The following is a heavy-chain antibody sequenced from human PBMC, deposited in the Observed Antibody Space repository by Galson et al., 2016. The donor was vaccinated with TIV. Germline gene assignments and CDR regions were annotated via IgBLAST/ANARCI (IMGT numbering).Heavy chain of an antibody. Sequence: SVKVSCKASGYTFTIYPIHWARQAPGQSLEWMGRINAANGHTKYSQRFQGRVTITRDTSTTTAYMELSSLRSEDTAVYYCARPPYCGGDCFKYDSWGQGTLVTVSS. J-gene: IGHJ4*02. CDR3: ARPPYCGGDCFKYDS. CDR1: GYTFTIYP. D-gene: IGHD2-21*01. V-gene: IGHV1-3*01. CDR2: INAANGHT.